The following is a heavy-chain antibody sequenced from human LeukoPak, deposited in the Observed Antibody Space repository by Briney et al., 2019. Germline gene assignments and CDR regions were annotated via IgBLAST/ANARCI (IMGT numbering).Heavy chain of an antibody. V-gene: IGHV3-30*09. J-gene: IGHJ4*02. D-gene: IGHD3-10*01. CDR1: GFTFSSYA. Sequence: PGGSLRLSCAASGFTFSSYAMQWVRQAPGKGLEGVAVISYDGSNKYYADSVNGSFAISKDNSNNTLYLQMNRLRAEDTSVYYCARSPYGSDSYCDYWGQGTLVTVSS. CDR3: ARSPYGSDSYCDY. CDR2: ISYDGSNK.